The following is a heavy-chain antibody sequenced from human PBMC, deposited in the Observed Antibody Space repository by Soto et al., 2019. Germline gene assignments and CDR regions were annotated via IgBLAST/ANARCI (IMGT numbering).Heavy chain of an antibody. D-gene: IGHD6-13*01. CDR1: GFTFSSYW. Sequence: EVQLVESGGGLVQPGGSLRLSCAASGFTFSSYWMSWVRQAPGKGLEWVANIKQDGSEKYYVDSVKGRCTISRDNAKNSLFLQMNSLRAEDTAVYYCARVTVTAAVWFDPWGQGTLVTVS. V-gene: IGHV3-7*04. CDR2: IKQDGSEK. CDR3: ARVTVTAAVWFDP. J-gene: IGHJ5*02.